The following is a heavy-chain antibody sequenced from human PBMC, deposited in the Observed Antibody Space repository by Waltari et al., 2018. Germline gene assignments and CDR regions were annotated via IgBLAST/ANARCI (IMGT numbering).Heavy chain of an antibody. J-gene: IGHJ4*02. CDR1: GFSLSNARMG. CDR2: IFSNDEK. D-gene: IGHD3-10*01. V-gene: IGHV2-26*01. Sequence: QVTLKVSGPVLVKPTETLTLTCTVSGFSLSNARMGVSWIRQPPGKALEWLAHIFSNDEKSYSPSLKSRLTISRNTSKSQVVLIMANVDPVDTATYYCARIFPLWFGESLSDWGQGPLVSVSS. CDR3: ARIFPLWFGESLSD.